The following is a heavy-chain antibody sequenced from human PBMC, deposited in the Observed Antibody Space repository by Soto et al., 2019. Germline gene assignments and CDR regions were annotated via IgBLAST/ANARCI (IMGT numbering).Heavy chain of an antibody. CDR2: ISYDGSNK. J-gene: IGHJ4*02. D-gene: IGHD1-26*01. CDR3: AKGGSGAGAATSYWAFDY. Sequence: GGSLRLSCAASGFTFSSYGMHWVRQAPGKGLEWVAVISYDGSNKYYADSVKGRFTISRDNSKNTLYLQMNSLRAEDTAVYYCAKGGSGAGAATSYWAFDYWGQGTLVTVSS. CDR1: GFTFSSYG. V-gene: IGHV3-30*18.